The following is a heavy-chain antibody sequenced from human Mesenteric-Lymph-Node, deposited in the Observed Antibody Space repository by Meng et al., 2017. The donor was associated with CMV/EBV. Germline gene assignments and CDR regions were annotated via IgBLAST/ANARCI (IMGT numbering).Heavy chain of an antibody. CDR3: ARGDYGSGRYLNY. CDR2: INPNSGDT. J-gene: IGHJ4*02. D-gene: IGHD3-10*01. Sequence: KASGYTFTDYYLHWVRQAPGQGPEWMGRINPNSGDTDYAQKFQGRVTMTRDTPITTAYMELSSLRSDDTAVYYCARGDYGSGRYLNYWGQGTLVTVSS. V-gene: IGHV1-2*06. CDR1: GYTFTDYY.